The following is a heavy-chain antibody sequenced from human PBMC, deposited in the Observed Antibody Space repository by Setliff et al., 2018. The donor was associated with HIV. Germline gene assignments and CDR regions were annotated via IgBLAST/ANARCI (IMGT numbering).Heavy chain of an antibody. D-gene: IGHD2-15*01. CDR3: ARVDRVESAFDI. V-gene: IGHV4-59*01. Sequence: LSLTCTVSGGSISSYYWSWIRQPPGKGLEWVGYIHYSGSTKYNTSLKRRVTMSVDTSKNQFSLKLNSVTAADTAVYYCARVDRVESAFDIWGQGTMVTVSS. J-gene: IGHJ3*02. CDR2: IHYSGST. CDR1: GGSISSYY.